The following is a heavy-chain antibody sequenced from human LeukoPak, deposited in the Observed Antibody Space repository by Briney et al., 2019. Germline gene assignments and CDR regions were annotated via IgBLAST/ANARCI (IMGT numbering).Heavy chain of an antibody. CDR3: AKDIFGGAVAGTNYFDY. Sequence: PGRSLRLSCAASGFTFDDSAMHWVRQAPGKGLEWVSGISWNSGSIGYTDSVKGRFTISRDNAKNSLYLQMNSLRAEDTALYYCAKDIFGGAVAGTNYFDYWGQGTLVTVSS. CDR1: GFTFDDSA. V-gene: IGHV3-9*01. CDR2: ISWNSGSI. J-gene: IGHJ4*02. D-gene: IGHD6-19*01.